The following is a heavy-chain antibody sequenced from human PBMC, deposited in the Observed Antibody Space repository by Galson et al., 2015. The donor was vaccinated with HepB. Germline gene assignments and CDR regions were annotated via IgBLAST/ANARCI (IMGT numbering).Heavy chain of an antibody. CDR2: ISSSGSTI. V-gene: IGHV3-11*01. D-gene: IGHD3-10*01. CDR3: AREAYTELLWFGEPQPLIDY. J-gene: IGHJ4*02. Sequence: SLRLSCAASGFTFSDYYMSWIRQAPGKGLEWVSYISSSGSTIYYADSVKGRFTISRDNAKNSLYLQMNSLRAEDTAVYYCAREAYTELLWFGEPQPLIDYWGQGTLVTVSS. CDR1: GFTFSDYY.